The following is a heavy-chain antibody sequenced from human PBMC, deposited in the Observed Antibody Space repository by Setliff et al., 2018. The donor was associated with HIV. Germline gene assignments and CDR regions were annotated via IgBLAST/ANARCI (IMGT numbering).Heavy chain of an antibody. Sequence: SETLSLTCTVSGGSISSSSYYWGWIRQPPGKGLEWIGSIYYSGSTYYNPSLKSRVTISVDTSKNQFSRKLSSVTAADTAVDYCASLGMGSFGDYWGQGTLVTVSS. V-gene: IGHV4-39*01. CDR2: IYYSGST. D-gene: IGHD7-27*01. J-gene: IGHJ4*02. CDR3: ASLGMGSFGDY. CDR1: GGSISSSSYY.